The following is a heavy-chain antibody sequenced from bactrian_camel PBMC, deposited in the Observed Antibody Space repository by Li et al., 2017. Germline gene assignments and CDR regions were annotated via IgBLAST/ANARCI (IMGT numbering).Heavy chain of an antibody. Sequence: HVQLVESGGGSVQAGGSLRLSCTASGVTFDDHDMAWYRQGSGNECEFVSSISSDGDTDYADFVKGRFTVSRDNARNTLYLQLNMLKTEDTGMYYCSVGSTKGQGTQVTVS. CDR2: ISSDGDT. V-gene: IGHV3S55*01. D-gene: IGHD5*01. CDR1: GVTFDDHD. J-gene: IGHJ4*01.